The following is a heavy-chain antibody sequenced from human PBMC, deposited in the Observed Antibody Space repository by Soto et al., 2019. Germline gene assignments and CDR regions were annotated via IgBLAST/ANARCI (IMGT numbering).Heavy chain of an antibody. CDR1: GFSLTTGGVG. Sequence: SGPTLVNPTQTLTLTCAFSGFSLTTGGVGVGWIRQPPGKALEWLAFIYWNDDKLYRPSLKTRLTITKDTSKDQVVLTMTSMDTVDTATYYCPYNNTDYYNYGVDVWGQGTTVTVSS. CDR3: PYNNTDYYNYGVDV. V-gene: IGHV2-5*01. J-gene: IGHJ6*02. CDR2: IYWNDDK. D-gene: IGHD1-20*01.